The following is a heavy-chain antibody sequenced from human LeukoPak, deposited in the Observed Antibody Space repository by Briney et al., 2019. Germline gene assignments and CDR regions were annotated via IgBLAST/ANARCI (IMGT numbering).Heavy chain of an antibody. D-gene: IGHD2-2*01. CDR2: IKQDGSEK. J-gene: IGHJ4*02. Sequence: PGGSLRLSCAASGFTFSSYWMSWVRQAPGKGLEWVANIKQDGSEKYYVNSVRGRFSISRDNAKNSLYLQMNSLRAEDTAVHYCAREHCSSSSCHLDYWGQGTLVTVSS. V-gene: IGHV3-7*01. CDR3: AREHCSSSSCHLDY. CDR1: GFTFSSYW.